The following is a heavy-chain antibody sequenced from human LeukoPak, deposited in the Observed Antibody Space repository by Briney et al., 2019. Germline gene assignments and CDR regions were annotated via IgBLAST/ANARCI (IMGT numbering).Heavy chain of an antibody. J-gene: IGHJ3*02. V-gene: IGHV4-59*01. Sequence: SETLSPTCTVSGDSISSYYCSWIRQPPGKGLEWIGYIYYSGSTNYNPSLKSRVTISVDTSKNQFSLKLSSVTAADTAVYYCAREVTPYDAFDIWGQGTMVTVSS. D-gene: IGHD2-21*02. CDR3: AREVTPYDAFDI. CDR1: GDSISSYY. CDR2: IYYSGST.